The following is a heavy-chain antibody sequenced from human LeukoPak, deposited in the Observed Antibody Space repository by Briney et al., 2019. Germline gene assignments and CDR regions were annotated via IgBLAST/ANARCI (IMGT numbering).Heavy chain of an antibody. CDR1: GGSISSSSYY. CDR3: XRHGGDXDXXXXXYXXV. V-gene: IGHV4-39*01. J-gene: IGHJ6*03. Sequence: SETLSLTCSVSGGSISSSSYYWGWIRQPPGKGLEWIGSLYYTGSTYYNPSLKSRVTISVDTSRNQFSLRLTSVAAADTAVYYCXRHGGDXDXXXXXYXXVWGKG. CDR2: LYYTGST. D-gene: IGHD2-21*02.